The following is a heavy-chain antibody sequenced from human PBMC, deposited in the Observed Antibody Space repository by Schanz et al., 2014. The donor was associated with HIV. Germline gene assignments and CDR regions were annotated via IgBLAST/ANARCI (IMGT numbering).Heavy chain of an antibody. Sequence: QAQLVQSGAEVKKPGASVKISCKASGYGYIFTTYYIHWVRQAPGQGLEWMGMIKTSGGTTTYAQKFQGRVTLTRDTTATTVYMELSSLKSEDTAVYYCARTHYSVVSSRAMAVWGQGTTVTVSS. V-gene: IGHV1-46*01. D-gene: IGHD2-15*01. CDR3: ARTHYSVVSSRAMAV. J-gene: IGHJ6*02. CDR2: IKTSGGTT. CDR1: GYGYIFTTYY.